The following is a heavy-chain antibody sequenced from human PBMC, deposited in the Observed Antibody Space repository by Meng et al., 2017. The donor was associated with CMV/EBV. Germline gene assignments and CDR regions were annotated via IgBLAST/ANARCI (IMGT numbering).Heavy chain of an antibody. D-gene: IGHD1-14*01. CDR2: INSDGSTT. CDR1: GFTFSSYW. Sequence: GESLKISCAASGFTFSSYWMHWVRQAPGKGLVWVSRINSDGSTTSYADSVKGRFTISRDNAKNTLYLQMNSLRAEDTAVYYCTYNLDLDYWGQGTLVTV. J-gene: IGHJ4*02. CDR3: TYNLDLDY. V-gene: IGHV3-74*01.